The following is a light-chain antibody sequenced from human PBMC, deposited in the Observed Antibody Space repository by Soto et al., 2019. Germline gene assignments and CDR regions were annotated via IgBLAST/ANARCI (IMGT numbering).Light chain of an antibody. J-gene: IGKJ2*01. V-gene: IGKV3-20*01. CDR2: GTS. CDR1: PSVSSDY. CDR3: QQYGGSPPYT. Sequence: EMVLTQSPGTLSLSPGDRATLSCRASPSVSSDYLAWYQQKPGQAPRLLIYGTSSRPTDIPDRFSGSGSGTYFSLTISRLEPEDFAVYFCQQYGGSPPYTFGQGTKLEI.